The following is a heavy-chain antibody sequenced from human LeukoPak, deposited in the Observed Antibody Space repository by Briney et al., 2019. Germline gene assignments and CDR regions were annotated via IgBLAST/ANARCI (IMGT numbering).Heavy chain of an antibody. J-gene: IGHJ4*02. CDR2: FDPEDGET. CDR1: GYTLTELS. Sequence: ASVKVSCTVSGYTLTELSMHWVRQAPGKGLEWMGGFDPEDGETIYAQKFQGRVTMTEDTSTDTAYMELSSLRSEDTAVYYCATGMSIAAHSFDYWGQGTLVTVSS. V-gene: IGHV1-24*01. D-gene: IGHD6-6*01. CDR3: ATGMSIAAHSFDY.